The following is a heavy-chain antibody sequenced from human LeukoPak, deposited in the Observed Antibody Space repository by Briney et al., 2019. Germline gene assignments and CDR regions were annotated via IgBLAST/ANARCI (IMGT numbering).Heavy chain of an antibody. J-gene: IGHJ4*02. CDR3: ARSYGSGSYHNVLFH. D-gene: IGHD3-10*01. CDR2: INHSGST. CDR1: GGSFSGYY. Sequence: SETLSLTCAVYGGSFSGYYWSWIRQPPGKGLEWIGEINHSGSTNYNPSLKSRVTISVDTSKNQFSLKLSSVTAADTAVYYCARSYGSGSYHNVLFHWGQGTLVTVSS. V-gene: IGHV4-34*01.